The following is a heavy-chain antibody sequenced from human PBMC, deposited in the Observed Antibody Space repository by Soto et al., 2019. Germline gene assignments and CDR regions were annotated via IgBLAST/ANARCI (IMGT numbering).Heavy chain of an antibody. D-gene: IGHD2-15*01. J-gene: IGHJ5*02. Sequence: SVTMSLTWTVAGGSISSGGYCRSWIRQPPGKGLEWIGYIYYSGSTYYNPSLKSRVTISVDTSKNQFSLKLSSVTAADTAVYYCARHLDIVVVVAAYIQEMGFRFDPWGQGTLVTVSS. CDR3: ARHLDIVVVVAAYIQEMGFRFDP. CDR2: IYYSGST. V-gene: IGHV4-30-2*03. CDR1: GGSISSGGYC.